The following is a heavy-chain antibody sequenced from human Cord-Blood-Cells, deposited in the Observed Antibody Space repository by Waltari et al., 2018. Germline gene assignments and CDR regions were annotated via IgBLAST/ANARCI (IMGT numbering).Heavy chain of an antibody. V-gene: IGHV3-7*01. CDR2: IKQDGSEK. Sequence: EVQLVESGAGLAQPGGSLSRLCAASGSTLSSYRTSCGRQAPGKGLEWVANIKQDGSEKYYVDSVKGRFRISRDNAKNSLYLQMNSLRAEDTAVYYCAQWAVAGSFDYWGQGTLVTVSS. J-gene: IGHJ4*02. D-gene: IGHD6-19*01. CDR3: AQWAVAGSFDY. CDR1: GSTLSSYR.